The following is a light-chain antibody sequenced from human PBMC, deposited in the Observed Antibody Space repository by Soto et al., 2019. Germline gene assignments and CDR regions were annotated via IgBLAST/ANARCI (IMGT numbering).Light chain of an antibody. V-gene: IGKV1-39*01. CDR2: AAS. J-gene: IGKJ2*01. Sequence: IQMTQSPSSLSASVGDRVIITCRPVNRFNNNLNWYQQRPGKVPKLLIYAASTLQSGVPSRFSGSGSGRVFTLTINSLQPEDFATYYCQQSYSTLGTFGRGTRVEI. CDR1: NRFNNN. CDR3: QQSYSTLGT.